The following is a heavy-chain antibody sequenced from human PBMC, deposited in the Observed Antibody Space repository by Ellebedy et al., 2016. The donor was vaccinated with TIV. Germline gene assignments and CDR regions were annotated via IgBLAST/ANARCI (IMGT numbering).Heavy chain of an antibody. CDR2: IYSSGIT. Sequence: GGSLRLSCAVSGFTVSANYMSWVRQAPGKGLEWVSIIYSSGITYYPDSVKDRFTISRDNSKNTVSLQMNSLRAEDTAVYYCSRVDLGLAFHYWGRGTLVTVSS. J-gene: IGHJ4*02. CDR3: SRVDLGLAFHY. V-gene: IGHV3-53*01. CDR1: GFTVSANY. D-gene: IGHD3/OR15-3a*01.